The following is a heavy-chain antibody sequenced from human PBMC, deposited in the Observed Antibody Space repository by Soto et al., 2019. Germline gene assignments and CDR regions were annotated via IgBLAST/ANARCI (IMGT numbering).Heavy chain of an antibody. J-gene: IGHJ4*02. CDR1: GGSISSYY. D-gene: IGHD3-10*01. Sequence: SETLSLTCTVSGGSISSYYWSWIRQPPGKGLEWIGYIYYSGSTNYNPSLKSRVTISVDTSKNQFSLKLSSVTAADTAVYYCARHDGGYGSGSYYSTPFDYWGQGTLVNVSS. V-gene: IGHV4-59*08. CDR2: IYYSGST. CDR3: ARHDGGYGSGSYYSTPFDY.